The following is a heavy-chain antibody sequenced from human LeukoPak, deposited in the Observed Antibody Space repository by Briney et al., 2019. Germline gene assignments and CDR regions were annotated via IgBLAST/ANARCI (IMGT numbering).Heavy chain of an antibody. V-gene: IGHV3-23*01. Sequence: GGSLRLSCAASGFTFSSYAMSWVRQAPGKGLEWVSAISGSGGSTYYAHSVKGRFTISRDNSKNTLYLQMNSLRAEDTAVYYCARAARGYYYYMDVWGKGTTVTVSS. J-gene: IGHJ6*03. CDR3: ARAARGYYYYMDV. D-gene: IGHD3-10*01. CDR1: GFTFSSYA. CDR2: ISGSGGST.